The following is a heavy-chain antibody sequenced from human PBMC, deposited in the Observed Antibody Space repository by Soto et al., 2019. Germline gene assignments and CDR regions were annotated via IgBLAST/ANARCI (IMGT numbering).Heavy chain of an antibody. D-gene: IGHD5-12*01. CDR3: VRMGFSGGGYLSYYYYGTDI. V-gene: IGHV5-51*03. Sequence: EVQLVQSGAEVKEPGESLKISCKGSGYSFTKYWIGWVRQMPGKGLEWMAIIYPDESDTRYSPSFQGQVTISADKSISTAYLQWSSLKASDTAMYYCVRMGFSGGGYLSYYYYGTDIWGQGTTVTVSS. CDR1: GYSFTKYW. J-gene: IGHJ6*02. CDR2: IYPDESDT.